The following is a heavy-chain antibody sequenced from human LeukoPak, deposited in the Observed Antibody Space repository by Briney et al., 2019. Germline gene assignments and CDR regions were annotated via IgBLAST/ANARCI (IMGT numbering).Heavy chain of an antibody. D-gene: IGHD6-13*01. V-gene: IGHV1-69*13. CDR1: GYTFTSYD. CDR2: IIPIFGTA. CDR3: ARDLPGIAAAGI. J-gene: IGHJ3*02. Sequence: GASVKVSCKASGYTFTSYDINWVRQATGQGLEWMGGIIPIFGTANYAQKFQGRVTITADESTSTAYMELSSLRSEDTAVYYCARDLPGIAAAGIWGQGTMVTVSS.